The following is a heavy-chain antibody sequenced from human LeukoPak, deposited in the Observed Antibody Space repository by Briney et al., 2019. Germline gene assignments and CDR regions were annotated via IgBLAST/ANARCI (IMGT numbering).Heavy chain of an antibody. V-gene: IGHV1-69*13. CDR2: IIPIFGTA. J-gene: IGHJ4*02. Sequence: ASVKVSCKASGYTFTSYDINWVRQAPGQGLEWMGGIIPIFGTANYAQKFQGRVTITADESTSTAYMELSSLKSEDTAVYYCARGWDYDSGGRPTAYVYWGQGTLVIVSS. D-gene: IGHD3-22*01. CDR3: ARGWDYDSGGRPTAYVY. CDR1: GYTFTSYD.